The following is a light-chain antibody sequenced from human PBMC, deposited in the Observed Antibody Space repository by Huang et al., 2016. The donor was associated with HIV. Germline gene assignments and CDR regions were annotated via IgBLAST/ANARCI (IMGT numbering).Light chain of an antibody. Sequence: EIVMTQSPATLSVSPGERATLSCRASQSVTCNLAWSQHKPGQPPRLLIYGASTRAAGAAARFNASGSGTEFTLTINSLQSEDFAVYYCQQYNKWPRTFGPGTKVDVK. CDR1: QSVTCN. V-gene: IGKV3-15*01. CDR2: GAS. CDR3: QQYNKWPRT. J-gene: IGKJ3*01.